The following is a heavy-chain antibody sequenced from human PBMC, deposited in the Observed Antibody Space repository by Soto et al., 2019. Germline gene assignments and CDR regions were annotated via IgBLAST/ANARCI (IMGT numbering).Heavy chain of an antibody. J-gene: IGHJ4*02. V-gene: IGHV3-7*01. CDR1: GFTFSSYW. CDR2: IKQDGSEK. Sequence: GGSLRLSCAASGFTFSSYWMSWVRQAPGKGLEWVANIKQDGSEKYYVDSVKGRFTISRDNAKNSLYLQMNSLRAEDTAVYYCARVGIVATIPLDYWGQGTLVTVSS. CDR3: ARVGIVATIPLDY. D-gene: IGHD5-12*01.